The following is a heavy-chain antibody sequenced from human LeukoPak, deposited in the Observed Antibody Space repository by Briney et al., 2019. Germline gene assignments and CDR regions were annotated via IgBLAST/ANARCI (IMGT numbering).Heavy chain of an antibody. CDR2: ISSSSSTI. V-gene: IGHV3-48*01. CDR3: ARDGPPGGPH. J-gene: IGHJ4*02. CDR1: GFTFSSYS. D-gene: IGHD3-10*01. Sequence: PGGSLRLSCAASGFTFSSYSMNWVRQAPGKGLEWVSYISSSSSTIYYADSVKGRFTISRDNAKNSLYLQMNSLRAEDTAVYYCARDGPPGGPHWGQGTLVTVSS.